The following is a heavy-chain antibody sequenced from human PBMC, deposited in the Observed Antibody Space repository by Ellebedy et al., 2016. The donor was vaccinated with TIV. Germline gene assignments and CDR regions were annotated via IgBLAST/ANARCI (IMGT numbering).Heavy chain of an antibody. CDR1: GYTFTGYY. D-gene: IGHD3-10*01. CDR2: INPNSGGT. Sequence: ASVKVSCKASGYTFTGYYMHWVRQAPGQGLEWMGWINPNSGGTNYAQKFQGRVTMTRDTSISTAYMELSRLRSDETAVYYCARVSNVGSGSYLDYWGQGTLVTVSS. J-gene: IGHJ4*02. CDR3: ARVSNVGSGSYLDY. V-gene: IGHV1-2*02.